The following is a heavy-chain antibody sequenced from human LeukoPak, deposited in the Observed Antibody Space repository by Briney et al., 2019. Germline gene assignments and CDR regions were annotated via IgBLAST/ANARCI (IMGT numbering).Heavy chain of an antibody. J-gene: IGHJ4*02. D-gene: IGHD3-3*01. CDR2: IKHDGSEK. CDR1: GFIFTNYF. V-gene: IGHV3-7*01. CDR3: ATDRGWRTSGYYLYYFEY. Sequence: PGGSLRLSCAASGFIFTNYFMSWVRQAPGQGREWVASIKHDGSEKYYVDSVRGGFTISRDNTMNSLYLQMNSQRAEDTAVYYCATDRGWRTSGYYLYYFEYWGQGTLVTYSS.